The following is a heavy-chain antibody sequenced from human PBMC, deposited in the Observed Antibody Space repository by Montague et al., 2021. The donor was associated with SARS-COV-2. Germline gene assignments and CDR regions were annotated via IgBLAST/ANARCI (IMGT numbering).Heavy chain of an antibody. CDR2: IYYSGXT. J-gene: IGHJ5*02. Sequence: SETLSLTCTVSGGSISSSSYYWVWIRQPPGKGLEWIVSIYYSGXTXYXXXXKXRVTISVDTSKNQFSLKLSSVTAADTAVYYCARIEMKYSSIWYTGGNGFDPWGQGTLVTVSS. D-gene: IGHD6-13*01. CDR1: GGSISSSSYY. V-gene: IGHV4-39*01. CDR3: ARIEMKYSSIWYTGGNGFDP.